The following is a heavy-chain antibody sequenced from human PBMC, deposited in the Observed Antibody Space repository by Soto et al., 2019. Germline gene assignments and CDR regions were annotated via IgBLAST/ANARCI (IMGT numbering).Heavy chain of an antibody. CDR3: AKNRGGVTPWWHFNY. CDR2: ISGSGGGT. CDR1: GFTFSSYA. J-gene: IGHJ4*02. Sequence: PGGSLRLSCAASGFTFSSYAMSWVRQAPGKGLEWVSIISGSGGGTYYADSVKGRFTISRDNSKNTLYLQMSSLRGEDTAVYYCAKNRGGVTPWWHFNYGGRETLVTVSS. D-gene: IGHD2-21*02. V-gene: IGHV3-23*01.